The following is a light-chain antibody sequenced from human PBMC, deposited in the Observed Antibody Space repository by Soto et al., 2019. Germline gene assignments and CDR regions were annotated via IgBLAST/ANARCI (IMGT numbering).Light chain of an antibody. CDR3: QQYDSSPCT. J-gene: IGKJ4*02. Sequence: EIAMTLSPATLSLSPGERPTLSCRASQSISVYLAWYQQKLGQAPRLLIYGASSRATGIPDKFSGSGSGTDFSLTTSRLEPEDFAVYYCQQYDSSPCTFGGGTKVDI. CDR1: QSISVY. V-gene: IGKV3-20*01. CDR2: GAS.